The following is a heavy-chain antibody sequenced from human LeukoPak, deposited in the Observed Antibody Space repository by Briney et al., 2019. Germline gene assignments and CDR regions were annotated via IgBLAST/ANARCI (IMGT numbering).Heavy chain of an antibody. Sequence: SSVNVSCKASGGTFSSYAISWVRRAPGHGLEWMGRIIPILGIANYAQKFQGRVTITADKSTSTAYMELSSLRSEDTAVYYCASPYGSGSHTYYFDYWGQGALFSASS. CDR2: IIPILGIA. J-gene: IGHJ4*02. CDR1: GGTFSSYA. D-gene: IGHD3-10*01. CDR3: ASPYGSGSHTYYFDY. V-gene: IGHV1-69*04.